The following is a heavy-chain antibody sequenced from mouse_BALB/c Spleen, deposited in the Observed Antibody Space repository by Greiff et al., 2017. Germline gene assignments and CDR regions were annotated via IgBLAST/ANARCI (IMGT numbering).Heavy chain of an antibody. CDR3: ARPVSRYFDV. Sequence: VQLKESGGDLVKPGGSLKLSCAASGFTFSSYGMSWVRQTPDKRLEWVATISSGGSYTYYPDSVKGRFTISRDNAKNTLYLQMSSLKSEDTAMYYCARPVSRYFDVWGAGTTVTVSS. V-gene: IGHV5-6*01. CDR2: ISSGGSYT. CDR1: GFTFSSYG. J-gene: IGHJ1*01. D-gene: IGHD1-1*01.